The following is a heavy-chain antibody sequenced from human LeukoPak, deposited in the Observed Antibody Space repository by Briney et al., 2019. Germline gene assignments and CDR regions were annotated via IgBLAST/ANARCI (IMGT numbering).Heavy chain of an antibody. V-gene: IGHV4-39*01. CDR3: ARLSLEFDP. J-gene: IGHJ5*02. Sequence: SETLSLTCTVSGDSISSSSSYWGWIRQPPGEGLEWIGSIYYSGSTYYNPSLKSRVTISVDTSKNQFSLKLSSVTAADTAVYYCARLSLEFDPWGQGTLATVSS. CDR1: GDSISSSSSY. D-gene: IGHD3-16*02. CDR2: IYYSGST.